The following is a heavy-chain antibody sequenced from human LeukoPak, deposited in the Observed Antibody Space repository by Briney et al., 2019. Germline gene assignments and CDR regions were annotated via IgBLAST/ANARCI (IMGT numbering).Heavy chain of an antibody. Sequence: PGGSLRLSCAASGFTFTTYWMAWVRQAPGIGLEWVANINLDGSEKYYVDSVKGRFTISRDNAKNSLYLQMNSLRAEDTAVYYCARENFFAYWGQGTLVTVSS. CDR2: INLDGSEK. J-gene: IGHJ4*02. CDR3: ARENFFAY. CDR1: GFTFTTYW. V-gene: IGHV3-7*05.